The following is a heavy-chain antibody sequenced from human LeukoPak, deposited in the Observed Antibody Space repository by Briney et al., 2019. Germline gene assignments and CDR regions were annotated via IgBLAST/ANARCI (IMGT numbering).Heavy chain of an antibody. Sequence: GGSLRLSCAASGFTFDDYAMHWVRQAPGKGLEWVSGLNWNSGGIVYADSVKGRFTISRDNAKGSLYLQMNSLRAEDTAVYYCARDVWFGELSATRGPRWGQGTLVTVSS. CDR2: LNWNSGGI. V-gene: IGHV3-9*01. CDR1: GFTFDDYA. J-gene: IGHJ4*02. D-gene: IGHD3-10*01. CDR3: ARDVWFGELSATRGPR.